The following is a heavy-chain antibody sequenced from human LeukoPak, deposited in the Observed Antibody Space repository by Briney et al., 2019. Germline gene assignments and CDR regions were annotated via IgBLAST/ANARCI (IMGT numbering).Heavy chain of an antibody. Sequence: ASVKVSCKASGYTFTVYYMHWVRQAPGQGLEWMGWINPNSGGTNYAQKFQGRVTMTRDTSISTAYMELNRLRSDDTAVYYCATLLRGYSYGWWDYWGQGTLVTVSS. CDR1: GYTFTVYY. V-gene: IGHV1-2*02. D-gene: IGHD5-18*01. CDR2: INPNSGGT. J-gene: IGHJ4*02. CDR3: ATLLRGYSYGWWDY.